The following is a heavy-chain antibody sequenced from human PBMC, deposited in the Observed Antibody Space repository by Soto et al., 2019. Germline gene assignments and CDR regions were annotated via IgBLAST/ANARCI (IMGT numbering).Heavy chain of an antibody. V-gene: IGHV1-18*01. J-gene: IGHJ4*02. CDR1: GYTPTIYD. CDR2: ISAYNGNT. Sequence: QVPLVQSGPEVKKPGASVKVSCKTSGYTPTIYDIGWVRQAPGQGLEYMGWISAYNGNTNYARKLQDRVTLTTDTSTRTAYMELRSLQSDGTAIYYCARGLFRRGTYYAVDNGGQGTLVTVSS. D-gene: IGHD1-26*01. CDR3: ARGLFRRGTYYAVDN.